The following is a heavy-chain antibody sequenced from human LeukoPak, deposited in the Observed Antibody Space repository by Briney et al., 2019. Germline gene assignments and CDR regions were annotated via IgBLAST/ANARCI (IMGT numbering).Heavy chain of an antibody. Sequence: GASVTVSCKASGYTFTSYYMHWVRQAPGQGLEWMGIINPSGGSTSYAQKFQGRVTMTRDMSTSTVYMELSSLRSEDTAVYYCARSITMVRGAKILSEVRQNYYMDVWGKGTTVTVSS. V-gene: IGHV1-46*01. D-gene: IGHD3-10*01. J-gene: IGHJ6*03. CDR3: ARSITMVRGAKILSEVRQNYYMDV. CDR2: INPSGGST. CDR1: GYTFTSYY.